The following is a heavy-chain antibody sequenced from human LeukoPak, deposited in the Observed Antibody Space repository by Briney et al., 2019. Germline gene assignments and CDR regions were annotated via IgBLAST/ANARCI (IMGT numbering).Heavy chain of an antibody. J-gene: IGHJ4*02. Sequence: SETLSLTCLVSAYSINSDYYWGWIRQPPGKGLEWIGSIYYSGSTYYNPSLKSRVTISVDTSKNQFSLKLSSVTAADTAVYYCARHPRYYYGSGRVYWGQGTLVTVSS. D-gene: IGHD3-10*01. CDR2: IYYSGST. CDR1: AYSINSDYY. CDR3: ARHPRYYYGSGRVY. V-gene: IGHV4-38-2*01.